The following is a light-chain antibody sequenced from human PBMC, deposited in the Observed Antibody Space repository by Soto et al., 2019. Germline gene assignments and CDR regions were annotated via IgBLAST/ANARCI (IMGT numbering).Light chain of an antibody. CDR2: EGS. V-gene: IGLV2-23*01. Sequence: QSALTQPASVSGSPGQSITISCTGTSSDVGSYNLVSWYQQHPGKAPKLMIYEGSKRPSGVSNRFSGSKSGNTASLTISGLQAEDEADYYCSSYAGSSTHVVFGGGTKLTLL. CDR1: SSDVGSYNL. CDR3: SSYAGSSTHVV. J-gene: IGLJ2*01.